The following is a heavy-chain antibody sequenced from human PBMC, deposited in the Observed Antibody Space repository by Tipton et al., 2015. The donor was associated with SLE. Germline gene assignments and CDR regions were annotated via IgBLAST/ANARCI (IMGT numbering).Heavy chain of an antibody. J-gene: IGHJ3*02. V-gene: IGHV4-61*02. CDR3: ARDESSSWSRGAFDI. D-gene: IGHD6-13*01. CDR2: IYTSGST. Sequence: TLSLTCTVSGGSISSGSYYWSWIRQPAGKGLEWIGRIYTSGSTNYNPSLKSRVTISVDTSKNQFSLKLSSVTAADTAVYYCARDESSSWSRGAFDIWGQGTMVTVSS. CDR1: GGSISSGSYY.